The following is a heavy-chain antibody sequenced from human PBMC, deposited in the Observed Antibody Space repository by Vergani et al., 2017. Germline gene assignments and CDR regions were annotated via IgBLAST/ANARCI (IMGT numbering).Heavy chain of an antibody. CDR2: IYPGDSDT. J-gene: IGHJ3*02. D-gene: IGHD2-15*01. V-gene: IGHV5-51*03. Sequence: EVQLVPSGAEVKKPGESLKISCKGSGYSFTSYWIGWVRQMPGKGLEWMGIIYPGDSDTRYSPSFQGQVTISADKSISTAYLQWSSLKASDTAMYYCARIVVVVAEEIDAFDIWGQGTMVTVSS. CDR3: ARIVVVVAEEIDAFDI. CDR1: GYSFTSYW.